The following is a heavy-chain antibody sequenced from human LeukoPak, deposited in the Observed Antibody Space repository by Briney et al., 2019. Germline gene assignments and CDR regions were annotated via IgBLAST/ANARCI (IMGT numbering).Heavy chain of an antibody. CDR1: VCTFSSYA. D-gene: IGHD3-10*01. V-gene: IGHV1-69*01. CDR3: AREAGLWFGSGIDY. CDR2: IISIFGTA. Sequence: SSVKVSCKAPVCTFSSYAFSWVRQAPGQGLEWMGGIISIFGTAHYAQKFQGRVTITADESTSTAYMELSSLRSEDTDVYYCAREAGLWFGSGIDYWGQGTLVTVSS. J-gene: IGHJ4*02.